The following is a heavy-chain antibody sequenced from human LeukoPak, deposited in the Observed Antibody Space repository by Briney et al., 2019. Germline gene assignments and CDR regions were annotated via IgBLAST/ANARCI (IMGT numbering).Heavy chain of an antibody. V-gene: IGHV1-3*01. CDR1: GYTFTSYA. CDR2: IHAGNGKT. J-gene: IGHJ4*02. CDR3: ARDQEGFDY. Sequence: GASVKVSCKASGYTFTSYAMHWVRQAPGQRLEWMGWIHAGNGKTKYSQKFQGRVTVTRDTSTSTVHMELSGLRSEDTAVYYCARDQEGFDYWGQGTLVTVSS.